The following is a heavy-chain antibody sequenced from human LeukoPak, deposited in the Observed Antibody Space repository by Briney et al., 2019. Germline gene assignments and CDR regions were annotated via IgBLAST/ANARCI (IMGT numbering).Heavy chain of an antibody. Sequence: GGSLRLSCAASGFTFSNYAMSWVRQAPGKGLEGVSTISIGGGSTYYADSVKGRFTISRDNAQNTLYLEMNSLRAEDTAVYNCAKVKSEKQWLAPFDSLGQETLVTVSS. J-gene: IGHJ4*02. D-gene: IGHD6-19*01. CDR3: AKVKSEKQWLAPFDS. CDR1: GFTFSNYA. CDR2: ISIGGGST. V-gene: IGHV3-23*01.